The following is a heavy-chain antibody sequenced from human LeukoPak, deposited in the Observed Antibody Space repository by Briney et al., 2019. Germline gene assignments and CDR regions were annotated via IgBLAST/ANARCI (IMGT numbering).Heavy chain of an antibody. CDR1: GGSIVSYY. Sequence: SETLSLTCTVSGGSIVSYYWSWIRQPPGKGLEWIGYIYYTGSTNYNPSLKSRVTISVDTSKNQFSLKLSSVTAADTAVYYCAKAAGGSCRGTDCLYYFDNWGQGTLVTVSS. D-gene: IGHD2-2*01. J-gene: IGHJ4*02. CDR2: IYYTGST. V-gene: IGHV4-59*08. CDR3: AKAAGGSCRGTDCLYYFDN.